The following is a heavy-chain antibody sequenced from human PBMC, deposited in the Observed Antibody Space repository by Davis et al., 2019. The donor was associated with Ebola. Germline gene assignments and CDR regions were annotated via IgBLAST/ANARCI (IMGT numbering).Heavy chain of an antibody. Sequence: ASVKVSCKASGYTFTSYAMNWVRQAPGQGLEWMGWINTNTGNPTYAQGFTGRFVFSLDTSVSTAYLQISSLKAEDTAVYYCARQVSSSWYQWFDPWGQGTLVTVSS. CDR3: ARQVSSSWYQWFDP. J-gene: IGHJ5*02. V-gene: IGHV7-4-1*02. CDR2: INTNTGNP. D-gene: IGHD6-13*01. CDR1: GYTFTSYA.